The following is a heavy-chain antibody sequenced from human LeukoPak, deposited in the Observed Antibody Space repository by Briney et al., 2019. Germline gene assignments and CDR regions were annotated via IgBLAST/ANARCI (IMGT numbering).Heavy chain of an antibody. CDR1: GYTFXGXY. J-gene: IGHJ6*02. CDR3: ARDSTMVRGRLNYYGMDV. V-gene: IGHV1-2*02. Sequence: ASVKVSCKASGYTFXGXYXXXXRXXXXXXXXXXXXXNXNSGGTNYAQKFQGRVTMTRDTSISTAYMELSRLRSDDTAVYYCARDSTMVRGRLNYYGMDVWGQGTTVTVSS. CDR2: XNXNSGGT. D-gene: IGHD3-10*01.